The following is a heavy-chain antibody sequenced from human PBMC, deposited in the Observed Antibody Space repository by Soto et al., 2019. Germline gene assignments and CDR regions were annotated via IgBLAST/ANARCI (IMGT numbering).Heavy chain of an antibody. CDR3: ARDIMAAAPDY. V-gene: IGHV1-3*01. J-gene: IGHJ4*02. D-gene: IGHD6-13*01. CDR2: INAGNGNT. Sequence: QVQLVQSGAEVKKPGASVKVSCKASGYTFTSYAMHWVRQAPGQRLEWMGWINAGNGNTKYSQKFQGRVTITRDTSASTAYMEPSSLRSEDTAVYYCARDIMAAAPDYWGQGTLVTVSS. CDR1: GYTFTSYA.